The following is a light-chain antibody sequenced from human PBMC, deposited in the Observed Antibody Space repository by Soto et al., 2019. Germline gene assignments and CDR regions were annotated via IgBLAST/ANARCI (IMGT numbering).Light chain of an antibody. J-gene: IGKJ3*01. CDR1: QDIRNF. CDR3: QMYSSVPV. V-gene: IGKV1-27*01. CDR2: AAS. Sequence: DIQMTQSATSLSASVGDRVTITCRASQDIRNFVAWYQQKPGKAPKLLIYAASTLQSGVPSRFSGSGSGTDFTLTILSLQPDDVAPYSCQMYSSVPVFGPGTKVEIK.